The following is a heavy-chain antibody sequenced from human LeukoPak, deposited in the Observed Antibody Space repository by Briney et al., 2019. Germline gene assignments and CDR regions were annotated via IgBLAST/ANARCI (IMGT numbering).Heavy chain of an antibody. V-gene: IGHV3-7*01. CDR3: ARDLYGDYFFDY. CDR2: IKEDGSEG. J-gene: IGHJ4*02. Sequence: GGSLRLSCVASGFTFSSYYMSWVRQAPGKGLEWVANIKEDGSEGYYVDSMKGRFTISRDYAKNSLYLQMNSLRAEDTAVYYCARDLYGDYFFDYWGQGTLVTVSS. CDR1: GFTFSSYY. D-gene: IGHD4-17*01.